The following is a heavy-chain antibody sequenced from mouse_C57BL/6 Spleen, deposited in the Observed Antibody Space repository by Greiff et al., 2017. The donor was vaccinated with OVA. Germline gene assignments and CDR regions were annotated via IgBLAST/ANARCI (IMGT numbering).Heavy chain of an antibody. V-gene: IGHV2-4*01. Sequence: VKVVESGPGLVQPSQSLSITCTVSGFSLTSYGVHWVRQPPGKGLEWLGVIWSGGSTDYNAAFISRLSISKDNSKSQVFFKMNSLQADDTAIYYCAKRASYYYGSSSYAMDYWGQGTSVTVSS. CDR2: IWSGGST. CDR1: GFSLTSYG. J-gene: IGHJ4*01. D-gene: IGHD1-1*01. CDR3: AKRASYYYGSSSYAMDY.